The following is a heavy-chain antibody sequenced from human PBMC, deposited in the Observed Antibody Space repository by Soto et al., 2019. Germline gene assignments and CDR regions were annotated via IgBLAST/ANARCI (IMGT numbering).Heavy chain of an antibody. CDR1: GGSVSSGSYY. CDR2: IYYSGST. D-gene: IGHD2-21*01. J-gene: IGHJ3*02. V-gene: IGHV4-61*01. Sequence: PSETLSLTCTVSGGSVSSGSYYWSWIRQPPGKGLEWIGYIYYSGSTNYNPSLKSRVTISVDTSKNQFSLKLSSVTAADTAVYYCARDAQLAYCGGECRTDAFDIWGQGTMVTVSS. CDR3: ARDAQLAYCGGECRTDAFDI.